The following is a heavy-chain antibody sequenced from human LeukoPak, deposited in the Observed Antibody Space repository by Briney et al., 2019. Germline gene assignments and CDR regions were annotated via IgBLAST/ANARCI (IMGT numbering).Heavy chain of an antibody. J-gene: IGHJ4*02. Sequence: GGSLSLSCAASGFTFSNYAMIWVRQAPGKGLEWVAYITLSRTTTYYADSVKGRFTISRDNAKNSLSLQMNSLRDEDTAVYYCARETPDSSSWTAFDFWGQGTLVTVSS. D-gene: IGHD6-13*01. CDR1: GFTFSNYA. V-gene: IGHV3-48*02. CDR2: ITLSRTTT. CDR3: ARETPDSSSWTAFDF.